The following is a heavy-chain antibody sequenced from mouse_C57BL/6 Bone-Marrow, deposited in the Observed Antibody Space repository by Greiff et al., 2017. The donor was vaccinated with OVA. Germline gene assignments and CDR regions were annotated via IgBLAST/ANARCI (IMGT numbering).Heavy chain of an antibody. D-gene: IGHD2-3*01. CDR1: GFNIKDDY. CDR3: TAGEWVLRAY. Sequence: EVQVVESGAELVRPGASVKLSCTASGFNIKDDYMHWVKQRPEQGLEWIGWIDPENGDTEYASKFQGKATITADTSSNTAYLQLSSLTSEDTAVDYCTAGEWVLRAYWGQGTLVTVSA. CDR2: IDPENGDT. V-gene: IGHV14-4*01. J-gene: IGHJ3*01.